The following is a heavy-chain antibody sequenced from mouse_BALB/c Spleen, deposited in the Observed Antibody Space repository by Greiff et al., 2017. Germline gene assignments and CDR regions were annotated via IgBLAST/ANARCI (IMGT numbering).Heavy chain of an antibody. J-gene: IGHJ2*01. V-gene: IGHV1-69*02. CDR2: IYPSDSYT. CDR1: GYTFTSYW. Sequence: QVQLQQSGAELVRPGASVKLSCKASGYTFTSYWINWVKQRPGQGLEWIGNIYPSDSYTNYNQKFKDKATLTVDKSSSTAYMQLSSPTSEDSAVYYCTRGGTDYFDYWGQGTTLTVSS. D-gene: IGHD4-1*01. CDR3: TRGGTDYFDY.